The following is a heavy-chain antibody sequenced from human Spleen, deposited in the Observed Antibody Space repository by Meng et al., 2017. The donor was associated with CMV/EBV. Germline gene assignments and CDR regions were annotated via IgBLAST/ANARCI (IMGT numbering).Heavy chain of an antibody. V-gene: IGHV4-61*08. CDR3: ARGSGGYRLKFDH. Sequence: TVAGAPVRSEAYYKSWIRQPPGKGLEGIAYMYHSGNTNDHPSLNSRITMSVDPSKNQCSLEVRSLTAADTAVYFCARGSGGYRLKFDHWGQGALVTVSS. CDR2: MYHSGNT. CDR1: GAPVRSEAYY. D-gene: IGHD3-3*01. J-gene: IGHJ4*02.